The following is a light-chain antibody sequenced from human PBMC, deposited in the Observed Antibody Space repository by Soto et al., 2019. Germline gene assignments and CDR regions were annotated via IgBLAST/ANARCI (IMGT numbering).Light chain of an antibody. CDR3: SSYAGSKTL. CDR1: SSEVGNYTY. Sequence: QSALTQPPSASGSPGQSVTISCTGTSSEVGNYTYVSWYQQHPGKAPKLMIYEVTKRPSGGPDRFSGSKSGNTASLTVSGLQAEDEADYYCSSYAGSKTLFGGGTKLTVL. J-gene: IGLJ3*02. V-gene: IGLV2-8*01. CDR2: EVT.